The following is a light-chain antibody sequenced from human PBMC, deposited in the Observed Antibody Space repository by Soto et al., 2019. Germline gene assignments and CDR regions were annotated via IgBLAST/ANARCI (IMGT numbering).Light chain of an antibody. CDR3: QQRSNWPPP. Sequence: VLTQSPATLSLSPGERATLSCRASQSISTYLAWYQQKPGQAPRLLIYDASRRATGIPARFSGSGSGTDFTLTISSLEPEDFAVYYCQQRSNWPPPFGGGTKVEI. CDR1: QSISTY. J-gene: IGKJ4*01. V-gene: IGKV3-11*01. CDR2: DAS.